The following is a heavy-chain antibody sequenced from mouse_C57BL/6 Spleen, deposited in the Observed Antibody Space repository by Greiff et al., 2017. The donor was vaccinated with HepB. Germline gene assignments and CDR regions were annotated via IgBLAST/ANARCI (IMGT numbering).Heavy chain of an antibody. Sequence: QVQLKQPGAELVKPGASVKLSCKASGYTFTSYWMQWVKQRPGQGLEWIGEIDPSDSYTNYNQKFKGKATLTVDTSSSTAYMQLSSLTSEDSAVYYCTYDPFDYWGQGTTLTVSS. V-gene: IGHV1-50*01. J-gene: IGHJ2*01. D-gene: IGHD2-3*01. CDR1: GYTFTSYW. CDR2: IDPSDSYT. CDR3: TYDPFDY.